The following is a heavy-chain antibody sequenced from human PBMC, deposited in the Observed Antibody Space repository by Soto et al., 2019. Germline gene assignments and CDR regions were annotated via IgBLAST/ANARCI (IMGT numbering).Heavy chain of an antibody. CDR2: INHSGST. CDR1: GGSFSGYY. V-gene: IGHV4-34*01. D-gene: IGHD3-10*01. Sequence: SETLSLTCAVYGGSFSGYYWSWIRQPPGKGLEWIGEINHSGSTNYNPSLKSRVTISVDTSKNQFSLKLSSVTAADTAVYYCARGPSITMVRGVIPPFDYWGQGTLVTVSS. J-gene: IGHJ4*02. CDR3: ARGPSITMVRGVIPPFDY.